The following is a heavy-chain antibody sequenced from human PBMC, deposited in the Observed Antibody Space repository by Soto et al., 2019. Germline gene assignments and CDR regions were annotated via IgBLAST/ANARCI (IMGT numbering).Heavy chain of an antibody. J-gene: IGHJ4*02. D-gene: IGHD5-12*01. V-gene: IGHV3-74*01. Sequence: HHGGSPRICCAGSGFTFSNYWIHGVRQAPGKGLAWVSRISRDGSSTTYADSVKGRFTISRDFAKNTVYLQMNSLRAEDTAVYYCARESSGYSSCFDYWGQGTQVTVSS. CDR1: GFTFSNYW. CDR2: ISRDGSST. CDR3: ARESSGYSSCFDY.